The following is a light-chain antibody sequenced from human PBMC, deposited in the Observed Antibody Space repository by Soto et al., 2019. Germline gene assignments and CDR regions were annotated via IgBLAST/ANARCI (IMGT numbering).Light chain of an antibody. J-gene: IGKJ1*01. CDR2: GAS. CDR1: QSVSSSY. V-gene: IGKV3-20*01. Sequence: EIVLTQSPGTLSLSPGERATLSCRASQSVSSSYLAWYQQKPGQAPRLLIYGASSRATGIPDRFSGSGYGTDFTLTISRMEPEDFEVYYCQQYGSSPPTWKFGQWTKVE. CDR3: QQYGSSPPTWK.